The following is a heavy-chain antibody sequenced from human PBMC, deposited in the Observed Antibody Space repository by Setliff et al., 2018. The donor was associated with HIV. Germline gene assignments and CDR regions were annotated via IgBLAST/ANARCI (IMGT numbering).Heavy chain of an antibody. CDR1: GYTFINYG. Sequence: ASVKVSCKASGYTFINYGIHWVRQAPGQRPQWMGWITAGDGKTKYSQDFQGRVTITRDTSATTAYLDLSGLTSEDTAVYYCARVEGSGSFYHYDSWGQGTLVTVSS. CDR2: ITAGDGKT. CDR3: ARVEGSGSFYHYDS. V-gene: IGHV1-3*01. J-gene: IGHJ4*02. D-gene: IGHD3-10*01.